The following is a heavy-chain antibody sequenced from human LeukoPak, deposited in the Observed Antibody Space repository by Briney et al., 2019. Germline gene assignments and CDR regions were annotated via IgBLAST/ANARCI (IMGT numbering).Heavy chain of an antibody. V-gene: IGHV3-11*01. CDR1: GFTFSDRY. CDR2: ITSSGSTI. CDR3: ARIGRPAAFDI. J-gene: IGHJ3*02. D-gene: IGHD6-6*01. Sequence: GGSLRLSCAASGFTFSDRYMSWIRQAPGKGLEWVSYITSSGSTIYYADSMKGRFTISRDNAKHSLFLQLDSLRAEDTAVYYCARIGRPAAFDIWGQGTLVIVSS.